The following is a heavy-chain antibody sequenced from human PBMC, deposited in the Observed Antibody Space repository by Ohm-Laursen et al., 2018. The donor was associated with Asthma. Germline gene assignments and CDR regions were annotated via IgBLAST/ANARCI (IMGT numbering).Heavy chain of an antibody. Sequence: GSLRLSCAASEFTFSSYSMNWVRQAPGKGLEWVSSISSSSSYIYYADSVKGRFTISRDNAKNSLYLQMNSLRAEDTAVYYCARGELDYGDYQGWFDPWGQGTLVTVSS. J-gene: IGHJ5*02. V-gene: IGHV3-21*01. CDR2: ISSSSSYI. CDR3: ARGELDYGDYQGWFDP. CDR1: EFTFSSYS. D-gene: IGHD4-17*01.